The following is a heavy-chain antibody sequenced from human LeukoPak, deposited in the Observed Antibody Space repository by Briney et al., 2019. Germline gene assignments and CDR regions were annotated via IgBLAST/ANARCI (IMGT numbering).Heavy chain of an antibody. J-gene: IGHJ5*02. D-gene: IGHD1-26*01. Sequence: ASVKVSCKASGYTFTSYGISWVRQAPGQGLEWMAWISAYNGNTNYAQKLQGRVTMTTDTSTSTAYMELRSLRSDDTAVYYCARARSYGRGPDWFDPRGQGTLVTVSS. CDR3: ARARSYGRGPDWFDP. CDR2: ISAYNGNT. V-gene: IGHV1-18*01. CDR1: GYTFTSYG.